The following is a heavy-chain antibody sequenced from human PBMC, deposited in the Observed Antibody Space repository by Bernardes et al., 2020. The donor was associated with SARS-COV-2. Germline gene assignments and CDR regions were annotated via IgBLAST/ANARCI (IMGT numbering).Heavy chain of an antibody. CDR2: FDPEDGET. V-gene: IGHV1-24*01. J-gene: IGHJ6*02. Sequence: AGEKVPRKVSGYTLPELSMHWVRQAPGKGLEWMGGFDPEDGETIYAQKFQGRVTMTEDTSTDTAYMELSSLRSEDTAVYYCATPRRYYDYYGMDVWGQGTTVTVSS. CDR1: GYTLPELS. CDR3: ATPRRYYDYYGMDV.